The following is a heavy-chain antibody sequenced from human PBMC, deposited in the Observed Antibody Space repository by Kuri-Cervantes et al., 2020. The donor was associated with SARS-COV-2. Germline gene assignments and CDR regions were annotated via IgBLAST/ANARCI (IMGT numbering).Heavy chain of an antibody. CDR3: AREDVVPATLRGYYYNNGMDV. J-gene: IGHJ6*02. V-gene: IGHV3-21*06. Sequence: ETLSLTCAASGFSFTSYSMTWVRQTPGKGLEWVSFISRTSTYKHYADSVKGRFSMSRDNAKNSLYLQMNSLRPEDTAVYYCAREDVVPATLRGYYYNNGMDVWGQGTTVTVSS. CDR2: ISRTSTYK. D-gene: IGHD2-15*01. CDR1: GFSFTSYS.